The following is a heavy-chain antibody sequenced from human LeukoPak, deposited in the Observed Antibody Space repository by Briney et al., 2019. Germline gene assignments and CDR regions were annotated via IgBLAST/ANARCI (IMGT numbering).Heavy chain of an antibody. V-gene: IGHV3-7*01. CDR3: ARASRGYVLMDV. D-gene: IGHD2-2*01. CDR1: GFTLSSYW. J-gene: IGHJ6*03. Sequence: GGSLRLSCAAPGFTLSSYWMSWVRQAPGKGLEWVANIKQDGSEKYYVDSVKGRFTISRDNAKNSLYLQMNSLRAEDTAVYYCARASRGYVLMDVWGKGTTVTVSS. CDR2: IKQDGSEK.